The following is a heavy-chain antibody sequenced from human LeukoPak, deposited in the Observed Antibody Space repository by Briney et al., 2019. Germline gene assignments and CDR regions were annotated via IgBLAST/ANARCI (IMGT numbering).Heavy chain of an antibody. V-gene: IGHV3-30*18. Sequence: PGGSLRLSCAASGFTFSSYGMDWVRQAPGKGLEWVAIISYDGSNKYYADSVKGRFTISRDNSKNTLYLQMNSLRAEDTAVYYCAKSNGGSTGGYFDYWGQGTLVTVSS. CDR3: AKSNGGSTGGYFDY. CDR1: GFTFSSYG. D-gene: IGHD2-2*01. J-gene: IGHJ4*02. CDR2: ISYDGSNK.